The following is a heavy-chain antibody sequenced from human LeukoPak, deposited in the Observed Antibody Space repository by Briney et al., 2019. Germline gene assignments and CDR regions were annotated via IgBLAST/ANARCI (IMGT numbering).Heavy chain of an antibody. CDR1: GGSIRSGGHS. V-gene: IGHV4-30-2*01. Sequence: SETLSLTCAVSGGSIRSGGHSWSWIRQPPGKGLEWIGYIYHSGSTYYNPSLKSRVTISVDTSKNQFSLKLSSVTAADTAVYYCARDKDIVVVVAASFDYWGQGTLVTVSS. D-gene: IGHD2-15*01. J-gene: IGHJ4*02. CDR2: IYHSGST. CDR3: ARDKDIVVVVAASFDY.